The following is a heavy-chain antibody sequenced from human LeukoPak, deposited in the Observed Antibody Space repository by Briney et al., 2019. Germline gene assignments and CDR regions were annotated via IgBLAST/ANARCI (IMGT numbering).Heavy chain of an antibody. V-gene: IGHV3-21*01. D-gene: IGHD3-10*01. CDR3: ARVDYGSGSYGYYYYYYMAV. CDR1: GFTFSSYS. CDR2: ISSRGSYI. J-gene: IGHJ6*03. Sequence: PGGSLRLSCAASGFTFSSYSMNWVRQAPGEGLEWVSSISSRGSYIYYADSVKGRFTISRDNAENSLYLQMNSLRAEDTAVYYCARVDYGSGSYGYYYYYYMAVWGKGTTVTISS.